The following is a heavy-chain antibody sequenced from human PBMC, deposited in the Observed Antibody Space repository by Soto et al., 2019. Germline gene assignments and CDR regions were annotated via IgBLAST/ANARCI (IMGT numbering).Heavy chain of an antibody. Sequence: SETLSLTCAVYGGSFSDYYWTWIRQPPGKGLEGIGEIHHSGSTNYNPSLKSRVTISLDTSKNQFSLKLSSVTAADAAVYYCASYGRGPYYYGSYFHHWDQGTQVTVS. CDR3: ASYGRGPYYYGSYFHH. CDR2: IHHSGST. CDR1: GGSFSDYY. J-gene: IGHJ4*02. V-gene: IGHV4-34*01. D-gene: IGHD3-10*02.